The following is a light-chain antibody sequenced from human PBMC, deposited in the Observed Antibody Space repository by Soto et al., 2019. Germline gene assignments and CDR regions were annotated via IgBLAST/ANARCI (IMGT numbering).Light chain of an antibody. J-gene: IGKJ5*01. V-gene: IGKV3-11*01. CDR3: QQCGSSST. Sequence: EIVLTQSPATLSLSPGERATLSCRASQSVSSYLAWYQQKPGQAPRLLIYDASSRATGIPDRFSGSGSGTDFTLTISRLEPEDFAVYYCQQCGSSSTFGQGTRLEIK. CDR2: DAS. CDR1: QSVSSY.